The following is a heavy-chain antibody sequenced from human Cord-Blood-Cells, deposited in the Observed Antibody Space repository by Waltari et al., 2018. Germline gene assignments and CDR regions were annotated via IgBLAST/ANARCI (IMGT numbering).Heavy chain of an antibody. Sequence: EVQLLESGGGLVQPGGFLRLSCAASGFTFSSYAMSWVRQAPGKGLEWVSAISGSGGSTYYADSVKGRFTISRDNSKNTLYLQMNSLRAEDTAVYYCANLEGYSGYDFDYWGQGTLVTVSS. J-gene: IGHJ4*02. CDR1: GFTFSSYA. CDR3: ANLEGYSGYDFDY. D-gene: IGHD5-12*01. V-gene: IGHV3-23*01. CDR2: ISGSGGST.